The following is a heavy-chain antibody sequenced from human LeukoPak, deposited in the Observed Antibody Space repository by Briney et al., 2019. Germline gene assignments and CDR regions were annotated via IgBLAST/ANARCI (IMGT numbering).Heavy chain of an antibody. J-gene: IGHJ3*02. D-gene: IGHD5-18*01. CDR3: ARELHTSDAFDI. Sequence: ASVKVSCKCAGASFSSYAISWVRQAHGQGLEWMGRIIPIFGTANYAQKFQGRVTITTDESTSTAYMELSSLRSEDTAVYYCARELHTSDAFDIWGQGTMVTVSS. CDR1: GASFSSYA. V-gene: IGHV1-69*05. CDR2: IIPIFGTA.